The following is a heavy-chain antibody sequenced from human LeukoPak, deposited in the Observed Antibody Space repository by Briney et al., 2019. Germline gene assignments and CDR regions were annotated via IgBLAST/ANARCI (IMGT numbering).Heavy chain of an antibody. J-gene: IGHJ4*02. Sequence: GGSLRLSCAASGFTVSSNYMSWVRQAPGKGLEWVSVIYSGGSTYYADSVKGRFTISRDNSKNTLYLQMNSLRAEDTAVYYCAREISPPSWDDSSHYWGQGTLVTVSS. CDR3: AREISPPSWDDSSHY. V-gene: IGHV3-66*01. D-gene: IGHD3-22*01. CDR1: GFTVSSNY. CDR2: IYSGGST.